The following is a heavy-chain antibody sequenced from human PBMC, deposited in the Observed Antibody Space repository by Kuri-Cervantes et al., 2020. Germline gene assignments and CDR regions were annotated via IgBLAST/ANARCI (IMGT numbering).Heavy chain of an antibody. D-gene: IGHD1-26*01. CDR3: AKRWEQAAFDI. V-gene: IGHV3-23*01. Sequence: GESLKISCAASGFTFSSYAMSWVRQAPGKGLEWVSTSGNGGGTYYADSVKGRFTISRDNSRNTLYLQMNSLRAEDTAVYYCAKRWEQAAFDIWGQGTMVTVSS. J-gene: IGHJ3*02. CDR2: SGNGGGT. CDR1: GFTFSSYA.